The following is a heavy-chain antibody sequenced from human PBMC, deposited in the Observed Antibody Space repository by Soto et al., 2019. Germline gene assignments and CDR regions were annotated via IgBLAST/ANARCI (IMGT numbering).Heavy chain of an antibody. V-gene: IGHV1-69*12. J-gene: IGHJ6*02. CDR1: GGTFSTSA. Sequence: QVQLVQSGAEVKKPGSSVKVSCKTSGGTFSTSAISWVRQAPGQGLEWVGGIMPVFPTPDYAQIFQGRVTIPADESTTTAYLELTSLRADDTAVYYCARDKDRLQLGGNYYYILDVWGQGTAITVSS. CDR2: IMPVFPTP. D-gene: IGHD1-1*01. CDR3: ARDKDRLQLGGNYYYILDV.